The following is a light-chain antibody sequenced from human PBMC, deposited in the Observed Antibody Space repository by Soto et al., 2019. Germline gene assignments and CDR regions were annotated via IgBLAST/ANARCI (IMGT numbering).Light chain of an antibody. J-gene: IGKJ3*01. Sequence: DIPMTPSPSFVSASVGDRVTITCRASQSVTTWLAWYQQRPGKAPRLVIHSASSLRSGVPSRFSGSVSWAEFTLTIGSLHPEDEATYFCQQASYFPFTFGPGTTVAI. CDR1: QSVTTW. CDR2: SAS. CDR3: QQASYFPFT. V-gene: IGKV1-12*01.